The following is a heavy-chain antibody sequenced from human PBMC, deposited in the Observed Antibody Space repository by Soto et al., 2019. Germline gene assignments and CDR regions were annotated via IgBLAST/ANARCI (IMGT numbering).Heavy chain of an antibody. V-gene: IGHV3-48*03. CDR3: ARGASSSWYEHHLGVDY. J-gene: IGHJ4*02. CDR1: GFTFSSYE. D-gene: IGHD6-13*01. Sequence: EVQLVESGGGLVQPGGSLRLSCAASGFTFSSYEMNWVRQAPGKGLEWVSYISSSGSTIYYADSVKGRFTISRDNAKNSLYLQMNSLRAEDTAVYYCARGASSSWYEHHLGVDYWGQGTLVTVSS. CDR2: ISSSGSTI.